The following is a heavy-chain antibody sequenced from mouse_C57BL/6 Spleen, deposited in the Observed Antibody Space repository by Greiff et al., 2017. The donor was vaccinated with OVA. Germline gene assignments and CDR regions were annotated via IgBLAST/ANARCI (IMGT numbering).Heavy chain of an antibody. CDR1: GYAFTNYL. Sequence: QVQLQQSGAELVRPGTSVKVSCKASGYAFTNYLIEWVKQRPGQGLEWIGVINPGSGGTNYNEKFKGKATLTADKSSSTAYMQLSSLTSEDSAVSFCARGTTRYAMDDWGQGTSVTVSS. J-gene: IGHJ4*01. CDR3: ARGTTRYAMDD. CDR2: INPGSGGT. V-gene: IGHV1-54*01. D-gene: IGHD1-1*01.